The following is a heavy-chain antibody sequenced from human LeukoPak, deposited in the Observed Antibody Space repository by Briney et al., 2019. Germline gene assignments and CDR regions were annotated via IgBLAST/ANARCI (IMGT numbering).Heavy chain of an antibody. J-gene: IGHJ6*03. CDR3: ARDSSPTKLRYYYMDV. D-gene: IGHD3-10*01. V-gene: IGHV1-46*01. Sequence: GASVKVSCKASGYTFTSYYMHRVRQAPGQGLEWMGIINPSGGSTSYAQKFQGRVTMTRDTSTSTVYMELSSLRSEDTAVYYCARDSSPTKLRYYYMDVWGKGTTVTVSS. CDR2: INPSGGST. CDR1: GYTFTSYY.